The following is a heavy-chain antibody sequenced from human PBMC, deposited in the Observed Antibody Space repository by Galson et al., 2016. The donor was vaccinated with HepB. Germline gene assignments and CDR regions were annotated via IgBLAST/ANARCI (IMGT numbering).Heavy chain of an antibody. D-gene: IGHD2-21*01. Sequence: SLRLSCAASGFPVSDYYMTWVRQAPGKGLEWVSIIYSSGSTYYAEPVQGRFSISRDSYKNRLYLQMNSLRAEDTAVYYCATVTMAILAFDVWGQGTMVTVSS. CDR1: GFPVSDYY. V-gene: IGHV3-53*01. CDR3: ATVTMAILAFDV. J-gene: IGHJ3*01. CDR2: IYSSGST.